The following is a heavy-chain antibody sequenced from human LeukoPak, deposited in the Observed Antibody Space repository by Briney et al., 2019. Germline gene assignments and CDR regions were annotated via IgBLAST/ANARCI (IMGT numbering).Heavy chain of an antibody. D-gene: IGHD3-3*01. CDR1: GGSISSGGYY. J-gene: IGHJ5*02. CDR2: IYYSGST. Sequence: TLSLTCTVSGGSISSGGYYWSWIRQHPGKGLEWIGYIYYSGSTYYNPSLKSRVTISVDTSKNQFSLKLSSVTAADTAVYYCARGYDFWSGYYSGDNWFDPWGQGTLVTVSS. CDR3: ARGYDFWSGYYSGDNWFDP. V-gene: IGHV4-31*03.